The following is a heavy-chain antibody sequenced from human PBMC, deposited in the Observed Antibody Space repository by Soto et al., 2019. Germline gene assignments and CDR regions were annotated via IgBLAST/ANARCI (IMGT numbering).Heavy chain of an antibody. CDR2: IPNTENKK. Sequence: QVHLEESGGGVVQPGTSLRLSCVASGFTFSSYGMHWVRQAPGKGLEWVAVIPNTENKKYYADSVKGRFTVSRDNTKNCLYLEMHSLRPEDTAIYYCAKDRAVIVPSSTSYFHYYGMDVWGQGTTVTVS. D-gene: IGHD3-22*01. CDR3: AKDRAVIVPSSTSYFHYYGMDV. J-gene: IGHJ6*02. V-gene: IGHV3-30*13. CDR1: GFTFSSYG.